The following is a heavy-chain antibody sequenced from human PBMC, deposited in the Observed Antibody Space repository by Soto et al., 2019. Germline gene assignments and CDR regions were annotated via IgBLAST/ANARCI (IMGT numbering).Heavy chain of an antibody. Sequence: ASVKVSCKASGYTFTSYGISWVRQAPGQGLEWMGWISAYNGNTNYAQKLQGRVTMTTDTSTSTAYMELRSLRSDDTAVYYCARVRLRQQLVYYYYYMAVWGKGTTVTVSS. D-gene: IGHD6-13*01. CDR2: ISAYNGNT. CDR3: ARVRLRQQLVYYYYYMAV. V-gene: IGHV1-18*01. CDR1: GYTFTSYG. J-gene: IGHJ6*03.